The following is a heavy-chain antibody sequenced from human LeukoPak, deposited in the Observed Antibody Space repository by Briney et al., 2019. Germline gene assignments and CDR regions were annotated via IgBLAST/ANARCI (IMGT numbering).Heavy chain of an antibody. J-gene: IGHJ3*02. V-gene: IGHV4-59*01. CDR3: AREISMTVGGGAFDI. CDR2: IYYTGST. CDR1: GGSISNYY. Sequence: PSETLSLTCTVSGGSISNYYLTWIRQPPGKGLEWIGCIYYTGSTNYNPSLKRRVTISVDTPKNQFSLKLTSVTAADTAVYYCAREISMTVGGGAFDIWGQGTMVTVSS. D-gene: IGHD3-22*01.